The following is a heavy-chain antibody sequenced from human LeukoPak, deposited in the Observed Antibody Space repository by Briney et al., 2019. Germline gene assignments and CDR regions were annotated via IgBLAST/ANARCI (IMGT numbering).Heavy chain of an antibody. J-gene: IGHJ5*02. V-gene: IGHV4-59*01. D-gene: IGHD6-13*01. CDR2: IYYSGSSGST. CDR3: ARDISSSSWFSNWFDP. CDR1: GGSISGYF. Sequence: SETLSLTCTVSGGSISGYFWSWIRQPPGKGLEWIGYIYYSGSSGSTHYNPSLRSRVTISVDTSKSQFSLKLSSVTAADTAVYYCARDISSSSWFSNWFDPWGQGTLVTVSS.